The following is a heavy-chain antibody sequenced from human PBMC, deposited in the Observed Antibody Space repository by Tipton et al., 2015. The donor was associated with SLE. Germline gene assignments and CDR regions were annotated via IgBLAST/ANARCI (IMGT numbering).Heavy chain of an antibody. J-gene: IGHJ4*02. D-gene: IGHD2-15*01. Sequence: TLSLTCAVYGGSFSGYYWSWIRQPPGKGLERIGEINHSGSTNYNPSLKSRVTISVDTSKNQFSLKLSSVTAADTAVYYCARAVVVAAAFDYWGQGTLVTVSS. CDR3: ARAVVVAAAFDY. CDR2: INHSGST. V-gene: IGHV4-34*01. CDR1: GGSFSGYY.